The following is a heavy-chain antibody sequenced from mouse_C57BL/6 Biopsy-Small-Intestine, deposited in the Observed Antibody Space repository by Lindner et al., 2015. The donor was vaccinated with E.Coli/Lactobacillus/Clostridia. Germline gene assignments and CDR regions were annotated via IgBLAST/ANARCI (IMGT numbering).Heavy chain of an antibody. CDR2: IDPEDGET. CDR1: GFNIKDYY. D-gene: IGHD3-1*01. Sequence: VQLQESGAELVKPGASVKLSCTASGFNIKDYYMHWVKQRTEQGLEWIGRIDPEDGETEYAPKFQGKATITADTSSNTAYLQLSSLTSEDTAVYYCARVSGYYAMDYWGQGTSVTVSS. J-gene: IGHJ4*01. V-gene: IGHV14-2*01. CDR3: ARVSGYYAMDY.